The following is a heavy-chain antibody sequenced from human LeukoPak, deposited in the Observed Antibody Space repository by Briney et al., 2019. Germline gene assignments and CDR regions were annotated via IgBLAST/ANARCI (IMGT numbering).Heavy chain of an antibody. CDR2: ISGSGGTT. J-gene: IGHJ4*02. CDR3: ARDLDLAVTGTNFDY. Sequence: GGSLRLSCAASGFTFSSYAMSWVRQAPGKGLEWVSTISGSGGTTYYADSVKGRFAISRDNSMNTLFLQMSSPRAEDTAIYYCARDLDLAVTGTNFDYWGQGTLVTASS. D-gene: IGHD6-19*01. CDR1: GFTFSSYA. V-gene: IGHV3-23*01.